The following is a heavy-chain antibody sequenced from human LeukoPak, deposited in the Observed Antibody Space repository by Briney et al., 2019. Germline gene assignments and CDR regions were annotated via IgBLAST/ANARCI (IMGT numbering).Heavy chain of an antibody. J-gene: IGHJ4*02. Sequence: SETLSLTCTVSGGSISSYYWSWIRQPAGKGLEWLGHIFTRGTTNYNASLASRLTISLDTAKNQFSLYLSSVTAADTAMYFCARSSLAVFFDYWGQGTLVTASS. CDR1: GGSISSYY. CDR2: IFTRGTT. CDR3: ARSSLAVFFDY. V-gene: IGHV4-4*07.